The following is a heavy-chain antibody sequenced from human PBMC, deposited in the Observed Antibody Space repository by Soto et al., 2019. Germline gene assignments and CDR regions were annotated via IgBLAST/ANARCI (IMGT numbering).Heavy chain of an antibody. J-gene: IGHJ4*02. D-gene: IGHD1-1*01. V-gene: IGHV3-74*01. Sequence: QLVESGGDSVQTGGSLRLSCAASGFAFSSYWMHWVRQAPGKGLVWVSRINSDGSDTGYADSVKGRFIISRDNPKSTLFLQMHNLRAEDTALYYCARDPTTGLDYWGQGTLVTVSS. CDR1: GFAFSSYW. CDR3: ARDPTTGLDY. CDR2: INSDGSDT.